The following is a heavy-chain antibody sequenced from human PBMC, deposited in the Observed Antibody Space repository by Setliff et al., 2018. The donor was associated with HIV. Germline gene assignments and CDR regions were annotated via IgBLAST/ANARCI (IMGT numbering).Heavy chain of an antibody. D-gene: IGHD5-18*01. V-gene: IGHV4-4*09. Sequence: PSETLSLTCTVSGGSISSYYWSWIRQPPGKGLEWIGYIDNSGSTNYNPSLKSRVTISVDTPKNQISLKLSSVTAADTAMYYCARRGYSYVERVYYYYMDVWGKGTTVTV. CDR2: IDNSGST. CDR3: ARRGYSYVERVYYYYMDV. CDR1: GGSISSYY. J-gene: IGHJ6*03.